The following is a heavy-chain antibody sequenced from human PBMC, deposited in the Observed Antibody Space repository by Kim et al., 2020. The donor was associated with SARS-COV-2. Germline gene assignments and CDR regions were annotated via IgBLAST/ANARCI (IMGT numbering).Heavy chain of an antibody. Sequence: SETLSLTCTVSGGSISSYYWSWIRQPPGKGLEWIGYIYYSGSTNYNPSLKSRVTISVDTSKNQFSLKLSSVTAADTAVYYCASSGPGATNYWYFDLWGRGTLVTVSS. CDR3: ASSGPGATNYWYFDL. CDR2: IYYSGST. D-gene: IGHD1-26*01. J-gene: IGHJ2*01. V-gene: IGHV4-59*13. CDR1: GGSISSYY.